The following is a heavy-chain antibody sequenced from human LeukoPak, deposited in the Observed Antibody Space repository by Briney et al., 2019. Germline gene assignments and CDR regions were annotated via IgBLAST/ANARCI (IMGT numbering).Heavy chain of an antibody. CDR2: IDPSDSYT. J-gene: IGHJ6*04. V-gene: IGHV5-10-1*01. CDR3: ARLTVVVPAAHYYYYGMDV. D-gene: IGHD2-2*01. CDR1: GYSFTSYW. Sequence: GESLRISCKGSGYSFTSYWMSWVRQMPGKGLEWMGRIDPSDSYTNYSPSFQGHVTISADKSISTAYLQWSSLKASDTAMYYCARLTVVVPAAHYYYYGMDVWGKGTTVTVSS.